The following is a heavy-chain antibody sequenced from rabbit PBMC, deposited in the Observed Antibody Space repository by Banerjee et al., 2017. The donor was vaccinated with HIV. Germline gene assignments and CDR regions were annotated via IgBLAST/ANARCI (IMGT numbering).Heavy chain of an antibody. CDR1: GFTIISSYW. Sequence: QSLEESGGDLVKPGASLTLTCTASGFTIISSYWICWVRQAPGKGLELIACIYTSSGSTWYASWVNGRFTISKTSSTTVTLQMTSLTAADTATYFCARGSSGYGYAHNLWGQGTLVTVS. CDR2: IYTSSGST. D-gene: IGHD1-1*01. CDR3: ARGSSGYGYAHNL. V-gene: IGHV1S40*01. J-gene: IGHJ4*01.